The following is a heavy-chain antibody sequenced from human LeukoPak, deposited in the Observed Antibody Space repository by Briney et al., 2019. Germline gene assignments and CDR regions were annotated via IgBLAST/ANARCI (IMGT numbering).Heavy chain of an antibody. J-gene: IGHJ4*02. Sequence: SGGSLRLSCAASGFTFSSYSMNWVRQAPGKGLEWVSSISSSSSYIYYADSVKGRFTISRDNAKNSLYLQMNSLRAEDTAVYYCARDGGPYYYDSSGGYWGQGTLVTVSS. CDR3: ARDGGPYYYDSSGGY. D-gene: IGHD3-22*01. CDR2: ISSSSSYI. CDR1: GFTFSSYS. V-gene: IGHV3-21*01.